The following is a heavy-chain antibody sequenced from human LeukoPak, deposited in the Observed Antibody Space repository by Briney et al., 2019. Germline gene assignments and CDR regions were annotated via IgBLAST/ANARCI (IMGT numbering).Heavy chain of an antibody. J-gene: IGHJ4*02. CDR3: ARYVGLELNYFDY. V-gene: IGHV1-8*01. CDR2: MNPNSGNT. CDR1: GYTFTSYD. D-gene: IGHD1-7*01. Sequence: ASVKVSCKASGYTFTSYDTNWVRQATGQGREWMGWMNPNSGNTGYAQKFQGRVTMTRNTSISTAYMELSSLRSEDTAVYYCARYVGLELNYFDYWGQGTLVTVSS.